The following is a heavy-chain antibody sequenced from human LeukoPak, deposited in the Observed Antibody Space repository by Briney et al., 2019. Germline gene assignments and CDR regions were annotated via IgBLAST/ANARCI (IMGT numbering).Heavy chain of an antibody. CDR2: ISYDGSNK. D-gene: IGHD5-12*01. V-gene: IGHV3-30-3*01. Sequence: GGSLTLSCAASGFTFSSYAMHWVRQAPGKGLEWVAVISYDGSNKYYADSVKGRFTISRDNSKNTLYLQMNSLRAEDTAVYYCARDEGGYSGYDQLFDYWGQGTLVTVSS. CDR1: GFTFSSYA. CDR3: ARDEGGYSGYDQLFDY. J-gene: IGHJ4*02.